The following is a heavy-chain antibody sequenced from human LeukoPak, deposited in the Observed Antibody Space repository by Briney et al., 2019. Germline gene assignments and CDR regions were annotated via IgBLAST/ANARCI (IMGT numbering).Heavy chain of an antibody. CDR3: AREENFWSGRPFSPDY. V-gene: IGHV3-23*01. CDR2: ISDSGGST. Sequence: GGSLRLSCKDSRLSFSSYAMTWVRQALGEGLEWVSAISDSGGSTYYADSVKGRFTISRDNSKNTLYLQMNNLRVEDTAMYYCAREENFWSGRPFSPDYWGQGTLVTVSS. D-gene: IGHD3-3*01. J-gene: IGHJ4*02. CDR1: RLSFSSYA.